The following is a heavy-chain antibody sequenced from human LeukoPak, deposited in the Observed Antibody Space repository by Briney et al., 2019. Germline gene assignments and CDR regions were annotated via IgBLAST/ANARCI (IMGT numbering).Heavy chain of an antibody. CDR1: GFTFSSYA. CDR3: AKAFPDRGYDDY. CDR2: MSASGDST. Sequence: GGCLRLSCAASGFTFSSYAMSWVRQAPGKGLEWVSAMSASGDSTYYADSVKGRFTISRDSSKKTLYLQMNSLRDGDTAVYYCAKAFPDRGYDDYWGQGTLVTVSS. V-gene: IGHV3-23*01. D-gene: IGHD5-12*01. J-gene: IGHJ4*02.